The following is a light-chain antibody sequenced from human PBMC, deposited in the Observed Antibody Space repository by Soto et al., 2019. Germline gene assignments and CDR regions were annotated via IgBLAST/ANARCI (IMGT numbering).Light chain of an antibody. J-gene: IGKJ4*01. CDR1: QSVSTY. V-gene: IGKV3-11*01. CDR3: QQRTNWPDLT. Sequence: EIVLTQSPATLSLSPGERATLSCRASQSVSTYVAWYQQKPGQSPRLLIYDASNRAAGFPARFSGSGSETDFSLTISSLEPEDFAVYYCQQRTNWPDLTFGGGTKVEIK. CDR2: DAS.